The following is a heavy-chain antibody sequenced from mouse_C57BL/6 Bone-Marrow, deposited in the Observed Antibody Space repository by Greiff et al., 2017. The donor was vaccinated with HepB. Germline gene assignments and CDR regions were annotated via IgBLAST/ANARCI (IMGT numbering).Heavy chain of an antibody. D-gene: IGHD2-5*01. CDR1: GYTFTDYE. Sequence: QVQLQQSGAELVRPGASVTLSCKASGYTFTDYEMHWVKQTPVHGLEWIGAIDPETGGTAYNQKFKGKAILTAYKSSSTAYMELRSLTSEDSAVYYCTIPYYSNSYYAMDYWGQGTSVTVSS. J-gene: IGHJ4*01. CDR2: IDPETGGT. V-gene: IGHV1-15*01. CDR3: TIPYYSNSYYAMDY.